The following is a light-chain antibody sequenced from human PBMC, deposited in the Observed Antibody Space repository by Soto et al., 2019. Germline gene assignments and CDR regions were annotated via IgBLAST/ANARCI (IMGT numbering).Light chain of an antibody. CDR1: SSNIGNNY. CDR2: DNN. V-gene: IGLV1-51*01. J-gene: IGLJ2*01. Sequence: QSVLTQPPSVSAAPGQKVTISCSGSSSNIGNNYVSWYQQLPGTAPKLLIYDNNKRPSGIPDRFSGSKSGTSATLGITGLQTGDEADYYCGTWDSSLRVVGFGGGTKLTGL. CDR3: GTWDSSLRVVG.